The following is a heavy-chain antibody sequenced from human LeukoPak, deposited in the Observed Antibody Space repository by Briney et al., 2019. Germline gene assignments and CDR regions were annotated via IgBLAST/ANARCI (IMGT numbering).Heavy chain of an antibody. D-gene: IGHD3-10*01. CDR3: ARDGSGRHYYGSGSPPDY. CDR1: GGTFSSYA. V-gene: IGHV1-69*05. CDR2: IIPIFGTA. Sequence: ASVKVSCKASGGTFSSYAVSWVRQAPGQGLEWMGRIIPIFGTANYAQKFQGRVTITTDESTSTAYMELSSLRSEDTAVYYCARDGSGRHYYGSGSPPDYWGQGTLVTVSS. J-gene: IGHJ4*02.